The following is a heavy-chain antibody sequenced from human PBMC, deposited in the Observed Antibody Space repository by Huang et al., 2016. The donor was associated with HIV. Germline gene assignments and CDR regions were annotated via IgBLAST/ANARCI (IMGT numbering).Heavy chain of an antibody. CDR2: IYSDDST. V-gene: IGHV3-53*01. Sequence: EVQLVESGGGLIQPGGSLRLSCAASGFTVSSNYMSWVRQAPGKGREWVSVIYSDDSTYFVDSVKGRFTISRDNSKNTLYLQMNSLRAEDTAVYYCAAQWELRGGVDFWGQGTLVTVSS. CDR3: AAQWELRGGVDF. D-gene: IGHD1-26*01. J-gene: IGHJ4*02. CDR1: GFTVSSNY.